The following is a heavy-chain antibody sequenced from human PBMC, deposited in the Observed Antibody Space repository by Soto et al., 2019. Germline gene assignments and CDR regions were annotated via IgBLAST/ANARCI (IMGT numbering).Heavy chain of an antibody. CDR1: GGSISNYY. V-gene: IGHV4-59*08. J-gene: IGHJ3*02. CDR3: ARHFAIPDSHGYYYAFDI. D-gene: IGHD3-22*01. CDR2: IYYSGAT. Sequence: SETLSLTCTVSGGSISNYYWSWIRQPPGKGLEWIGYIYYSGATKYNPSLKSRVTMSVGTSKDQFSLKLSSVTAADTAVYYCARHFAIPDSHGYYYAFDIWGQGTIVTVSS.